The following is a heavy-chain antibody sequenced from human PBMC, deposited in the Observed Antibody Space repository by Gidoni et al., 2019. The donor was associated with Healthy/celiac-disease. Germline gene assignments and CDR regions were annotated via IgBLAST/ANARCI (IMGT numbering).Heavy chain of an antibody. CDR2: IRSKANSYAT. Sequence: EVQLVESGGGLVQPGGSLKLSCAPSGFPFSGSAMPWVRQASGKGLEWVGRIRSKANSYATAYAASVKGRFTISRDDSKNTAYLQMNSLKTEDTAVYYCTRHDPGTTGNYWGQGTLVTVSS. V-gene: IGHV3-73*02. J-gene: IGHJ4*02. CDR3: TRHDPGTTGNY. CDR1: GFPFSGSA. D-gene: IGHD1-7*01.